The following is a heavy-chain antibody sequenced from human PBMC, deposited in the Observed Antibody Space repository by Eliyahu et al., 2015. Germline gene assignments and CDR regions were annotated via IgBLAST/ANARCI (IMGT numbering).Heavy chain of an antibody. CDR1: GFIVSNNY. J-gene: IGHJ4*02. Sequence: EVQLVESGGGLIQPGGSLRLSCAASGFIVSNNYMNWVRQAPGKGLEWVSVIYSGGSTHYADSVKGRFTISRDNYKNTLYLQMSSLTTEDTALYYCARDPGHGGSDYWGQGTLVTVSS. V-gene: IGHV3-53*01. CDR2: IYSGGST. D-gene: IGHD2-15*01. CDR3: ARDPGHGGSDY.